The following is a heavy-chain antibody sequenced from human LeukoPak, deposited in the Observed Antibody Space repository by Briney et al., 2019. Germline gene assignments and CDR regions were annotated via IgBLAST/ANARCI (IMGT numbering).Heavy chain of an antibody. CDR2: IYMTGK. D-gene: IGHD2-15*01. CDR1: DGSTGTYY. J-gene: IGHJ6*03. Sequence: SQTLSLTCTVSDGSTGTYYTSWVRQSPGEGLEWSGCIYMTGKRYNPNLPRRVTPSVDTSRNKSFLQRSSVTGADTAVYYCARHIGGGSGDMDVWGKGTKGTVSS. V-gene: IGHV4-4*09. CDR3: ARHIGGGSGDMDV.